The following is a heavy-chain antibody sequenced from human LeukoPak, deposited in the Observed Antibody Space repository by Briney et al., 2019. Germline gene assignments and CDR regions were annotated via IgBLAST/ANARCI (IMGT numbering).Heavy chain of an antibody. Sequence: GGSLRLSCAASGFTFSSYTISWVRQVPGKGLEWVSAISRSGDNTYYADSVEGRFTISRDNSKNTLYLQMNSLRAEDTAVFYCARLYGDHGDSWGQGTLVTVSS. CDR1: GFTFSSYT. J-gene: IGHJ4*02. D-gene: IGHD4-17*01. CDR2: ISRSGDNT. CDR3: ARLYGDHGDS. V-gene: IGHV3-23*01.